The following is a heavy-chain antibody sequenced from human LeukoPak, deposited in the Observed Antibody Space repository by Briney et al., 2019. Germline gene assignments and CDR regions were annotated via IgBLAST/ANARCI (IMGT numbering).Heavy chain of an antibody. CDR1: GGTFSSYA. CDR3: ARTYSSGWSGDY. V-gene: IGHV1-2*06. J-gene: IGHJ4*02. Sequence: GSSVKVSCKASGGTFSSYAISWVRQAPGQGLEWMGRINPNSGGTNYAQKFQGRVTMTRDTSISTAYMELSRLRSDDTAVYYCARTYSSGWSGDYWGQGTLVTVSS. CDR2: INPNSGGT. D-gene: IGHD6-19*01.